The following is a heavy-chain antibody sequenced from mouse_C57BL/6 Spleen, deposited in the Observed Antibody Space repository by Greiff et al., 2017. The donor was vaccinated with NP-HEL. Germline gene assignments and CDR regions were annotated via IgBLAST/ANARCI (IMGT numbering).Heavy chain of an antibody. CDR1: GYTFTGYW. J-gene: IGHJ1*03. Sequence: QVQLKQSGAELMKPGASVKLSCKATGYTFTGYWIEWVKQRPGHGLEWIGEILPGSGSTNYNEKFKGKATFTADTSSNTAYMQLSSLTTEDSAIYYCARGRNYYGSSYWYFDVWGTGTTVTVSS. D-gene: IGHD1-1*01. CDR3: ARGRNYYGSSYWYFDV. CDR2: ILPGSGST. V-gene: IGHV1-9*01.